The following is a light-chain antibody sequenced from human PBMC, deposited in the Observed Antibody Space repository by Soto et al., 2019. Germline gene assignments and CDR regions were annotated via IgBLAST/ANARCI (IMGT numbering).Light chain of an antibody. CDR1: QSVGSN. CDR3: PQHNYLIT. CDR2: GAS. Sequence: EIELAQSPATLPVAPGERASLSCRASQSVGSNLAWYQQKPDRAPRLLTYGASTRATAIPTKFSGSGSGTEFTLTISSLQSEDLAVYYCPQHNYLITFGQGTRLEIK. J-gene: IGKJ5*01. V-gene: IGKV3-15*01.